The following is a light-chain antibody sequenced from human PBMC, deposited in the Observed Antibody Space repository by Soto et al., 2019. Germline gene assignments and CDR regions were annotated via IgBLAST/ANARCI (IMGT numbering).Light chain of an antibody. J-gene: IGKJ1*01. CDR3: QQYHTYWWT. CDR2: KAS. V-gene: IGKV1-5*03. Sequence: DIQMTQPPSTLSASVGDIVTITCLASQTIINWLAWYQQKPGKAPKLLIYKASTLEGEVPSRFSGSGSETEFTLTINSLQPDDSATYYCQQYHTYWWTFGQGTKVDIK. CDR1: QTIINW.